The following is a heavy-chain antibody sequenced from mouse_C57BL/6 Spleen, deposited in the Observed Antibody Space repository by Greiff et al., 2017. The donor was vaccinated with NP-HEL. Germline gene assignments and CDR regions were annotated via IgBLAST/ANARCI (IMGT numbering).Heavy chain of an antibody. J-gene: IGHJ2*01. D-gene: IGHD1-1*01. Sequence: QVQLQQPGTELVKPGASVKLSCKASGYTFTSYWMHWVKQRPGQGLEWIGNINPSNGGTNYNEKFKSKATLTVDQSSSTAYMQLSSLTSEDSAVYYCARGGNYYGSSYDFDYWGQGTTLTVSS. CDR2: INPSNGGT. V-gene: IGHV1-53*01. CDR1: GYTFTSYW. CDR3: ARGGNYYGSSYDFDY.